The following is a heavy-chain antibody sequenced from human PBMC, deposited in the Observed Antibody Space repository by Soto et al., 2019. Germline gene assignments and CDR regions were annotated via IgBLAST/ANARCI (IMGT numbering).Heavy chain of an antibody. J-gene: IGHJ4*02. CDR2: ISYDGSNK. CDR3: ARDGLLGYFDY. D-gene: IGHD3-16*01. CDR1: GFTFSSYA. V-gene: IGHV3-30-3*01. Sequence: GGSLRLSCAASGFTFSSYAMHWVRQAPGKGLEWVAVISYDGSNKYYADSVKGRFTISRDNSKNTLYLQKNRLRAEDTAVYYCARDGLLGYFDYWGQGTLVTV.